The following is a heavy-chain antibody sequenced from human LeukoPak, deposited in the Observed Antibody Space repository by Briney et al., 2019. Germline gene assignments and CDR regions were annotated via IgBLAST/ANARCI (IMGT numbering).Heavy chain of an antibody. CDR2: IYYSWST. Sequence: PSETLSLTCTVSGGSISSYYWSWIRQPPGKGLELIGYIYYSWSTNYNPSPNSRVTISLDTSKNQFSLQLSSVSAADRDVYYCAREVGATLDYWGQGTLVTVSS. CDR1: GGSISSYY. J-gene: IGHJ4*02. V-gene: IGHV4-59*01. D-gene: IGHD1-26*01. CDR3: AREVGATLDY.